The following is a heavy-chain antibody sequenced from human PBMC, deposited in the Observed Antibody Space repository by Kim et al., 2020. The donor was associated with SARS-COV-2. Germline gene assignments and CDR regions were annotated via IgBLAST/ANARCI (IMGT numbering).Heavy chain of an antibody. Sequence: SETLSLTCTVSGGSISSYYWSWIRQPPGKGLEWIGYIYHSGSTNYNPSLKSRVTISVDTSKNQFSLKLSSVTAADTAVYYCARVVGEMDTLYYFEYWGQGTLVTVSS. V-gene: IGHV4-59*01. CDR2: IYHSGST. J-gene: IGHJ4*02. D-gene: IGHD3-10*01. CDR3: ARVVGEMDTLYYFEY. CDR1: GGSISSYY.